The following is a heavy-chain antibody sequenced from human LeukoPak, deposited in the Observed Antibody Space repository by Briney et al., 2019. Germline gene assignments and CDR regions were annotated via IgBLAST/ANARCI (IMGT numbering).Heavy chain of an antibody. J-gene: IGHJ4*02. D-gene: IGHD3-22*01. CDR3: ARHNYYDSSGYYSLDY. CDR2: IYYSGST. V-gene: IGHV4-59*08. Sequence: SETLSLSCTVSGGSISSYYWSWIRHPPGKGLEWIGHIYYSGSTNYNTSLKSRVTISVDTSKNQFSLKLSSVTAADTAMYYCARHNYYDSSGYYSLDYWGQGTLVTVSS. CDR1: GGSISSYY.